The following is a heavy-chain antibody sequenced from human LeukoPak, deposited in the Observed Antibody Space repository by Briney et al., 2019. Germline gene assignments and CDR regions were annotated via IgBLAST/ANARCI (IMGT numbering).Heavy chain of an antibody. Sequence: GGSLRLSCAASGFTFSSYSMNWVRQAPGKGLEWVSSISSSSSYIYYADSVKGRFTISRDNAKNLLYLQMNSLRAEDTAVYYCARDDAGSRDGYNAPNDYWGQGTLVTVSS. CDR1: GFTFSSYS. J-gene: IGHJ4*02. V-gene: IGHV3-21*01. CDR3: ARDDAGSRDGYNAPNDY. CDR2: ISSSSSYI. D-gene: IGHD5-24*01.